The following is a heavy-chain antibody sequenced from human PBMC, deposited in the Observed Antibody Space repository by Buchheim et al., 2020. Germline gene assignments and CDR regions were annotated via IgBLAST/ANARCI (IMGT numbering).Heavy chain of an antibody. J-gene: IGHJ5*01. CDR3: ARYAYGVRRWFDS. CDR2: IRSTGSV. D-gene: IGHD4/OR15-4a*01. V-gene: IGHV3-11*01. CDR1: GFTFSDYY. Sequence: QVQLVESGGGLVKPGGFLRLSCAASGFTFSDYYMTWIRQAPGKGLEWISYIRSTGSVHYADSVKGRFTISRDNAKNSLYLQMNTLRGEDTAVYYCARYAYGVRRWFDSWGQGTL.